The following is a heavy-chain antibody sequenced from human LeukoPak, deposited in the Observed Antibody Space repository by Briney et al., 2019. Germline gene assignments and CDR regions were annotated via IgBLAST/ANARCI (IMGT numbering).Heavy chain of an antibody. D-gene: IGHD3-22*01. CDR1: GGSVSTIDYY. CDR2: VYYSGST. CDR3: ARRAPWGYWFDP. Sequence: AETLSLTCTVSGGSVSTIDYYWGWIRQPPGKGLEWIGSVYYSGSTYYNPSLKSRVTISVDTSKNQFSLKLSSVTAADTAVYYCARRAPWGYWFDPWGQGTLVTVSS. V-gene: IGHV4-39*01. J-gene: IGHJ5*02.